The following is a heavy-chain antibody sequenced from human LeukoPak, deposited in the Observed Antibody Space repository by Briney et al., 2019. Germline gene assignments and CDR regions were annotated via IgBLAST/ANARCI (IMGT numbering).Heavy chain of an antibody. Sequence: ASVKVSCKASGYTFTGYYMHWVRQAPGQGLEWMGYIYPNSGATKYAQKFQGRVTMTRDTSISTAYRELSGLGSDDTAVYYCGTLLSNGPFDYWGQGSLVTVSS. CDR3: GTLLSNGPFDY. V-gene: IGHV1-2*02. CDR2: IYPNSGAT. CDR1: GYTFTGYY. J-gene: IGHJ4*02.